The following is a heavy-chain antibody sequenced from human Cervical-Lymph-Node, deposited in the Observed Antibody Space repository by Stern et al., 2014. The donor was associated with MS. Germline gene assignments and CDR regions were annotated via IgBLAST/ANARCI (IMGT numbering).Heavy chain of an antibody. CDR3: ARDMSDFWSDYGHNWFDP. Sequence: QVQLVQSGSELKKPGASVTVSCKASGYTFTKYLIHWVRQAPGQGLEWMGWINSNTGAPVYARDFAGRFVFSLDTSVTTAYLQISRLKTEDTAVYYCARDMSDFWSDYGHNWFDPWGQGTLVTVSS. CDR1: GYTFTKYL. D-gene: IGHD3-3*01. V-gene: IGHV7-4-1*02. CDR2: INSNTGAP. J-gene: IGHJ5*02.